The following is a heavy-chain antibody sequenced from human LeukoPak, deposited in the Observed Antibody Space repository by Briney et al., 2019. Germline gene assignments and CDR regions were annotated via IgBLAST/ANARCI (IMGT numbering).Heavy chain of an antibody. CDR2: IYYSGST. V-gene: IGHV4-30-4*01. CDR1: GGSISSGDYY. CDR3: AKGTSTVVTPNYYYYYSMDV. Sequence: SQTLSLTCTVSGGSISSGDYYWSWIRQPPGKGLEWIGYIYYSGSTYYNPSLKSRVTISVDTSKNQFSLKLSSVTAADTAVYYCAKGTSTVVTPNYYYYYSMDVWGQGTLVTVSS. D-gene: IGHD4-23*01. J-gene: IGHJ6*03.